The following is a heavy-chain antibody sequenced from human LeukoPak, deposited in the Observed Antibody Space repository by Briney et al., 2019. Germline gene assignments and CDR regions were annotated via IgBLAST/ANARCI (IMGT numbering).Heavy chain of an antibody. V-gene: IGHV3-9*01. D-gene: IGHD3-10*01. CDR3: ARSSGSPLDY. J-gene: IGHJ4*02. CDR1: GFTFDDYA. CDR2: ISWNSGSI. Sequence: PGRSLRLSCAASGFTFDDYAMHWVRQAPGKGLEWVSGISWNSGSIGYADSVKGRFTISRDNSKNTLYLQMNSLRAEDTAVYYCARSSGSPLDYWGQGALVTVSS.